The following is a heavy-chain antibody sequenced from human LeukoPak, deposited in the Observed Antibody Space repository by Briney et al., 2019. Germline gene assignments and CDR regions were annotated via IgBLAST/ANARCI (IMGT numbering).Heavy chain of an antibody. Sequence: PGGSLRLSCATSGFTFSSYTMHWVRQAPGKGLEWAAVISYDGSNKYYADSVKGRFTISRDNSKNMLYLQMNSLRAEDTAVYYCARGGRGPGDYFDLWGRGTLVTVSS. V-gene: IGHV3-30*04. CDR1: GFTFSSYT. CDR2: ISYDGSNK. J-gene: IGHJ2*01. D-gene: IGHD2-15*01. CDR3: ARGGRGPGDYFDL.